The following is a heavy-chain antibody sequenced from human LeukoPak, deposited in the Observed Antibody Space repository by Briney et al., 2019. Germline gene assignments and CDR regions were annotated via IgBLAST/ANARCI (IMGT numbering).Heavy chain of an antibody. V-gene: IGHV3-21*01. D-gene: IGHD6-19*01. J-gene: IGHJ4*02. CDR3: ASFGGRIAVAGSDY. Sequence: GGSLRLSCAASGFTFSSYSMNWVRQAPGQGLEWVSSISSSSSYIYYADSVKGRFTISRDNAKNSLYLQMNSLRAEDTAVYYCASFGGRIAVAGSDYWGQGTLVTVSS. CDR2: ISSSSSYI. CDR1: GFTFSSYS.